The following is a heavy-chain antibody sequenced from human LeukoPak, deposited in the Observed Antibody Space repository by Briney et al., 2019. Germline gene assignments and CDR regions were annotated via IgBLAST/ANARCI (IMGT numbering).Heavy chain of an antibody. CDR3: ARLRGSLFAGPDY. D-gene: IGHD3-16*01. J-gene: IGHJ4*02. V-gene: IGHV3-23*01. CDR2: ISGSGGSX. CDR1: GFTFSSYA. Sequence: GGSLRLSCAASGFTFSSYAMSWVRQAPGKGLEWXSAISGSGGSXXYAXXXXGRFTISRDNSKNTLYLQMNSLRAEDTAVYYCARLRGSLFAGPDYWGQGTLVTVSS.